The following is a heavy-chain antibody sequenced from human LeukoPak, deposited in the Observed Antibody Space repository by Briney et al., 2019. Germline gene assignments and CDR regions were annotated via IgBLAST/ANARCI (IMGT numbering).Heavy chain of an antibody. V-gene: IGHV4-4*07. CDR3: ARSRLITIFGVVTPTGDAFDI. D-gene: IGHD3-3*01. CDR1: GGSISSYY. J-gene: IGHJ3*02. Sequence: KPSETLSLTCTVSGGSISSYYWSWIRQPAGKGLEWIGRIYTSGSTNYNPYLKSRVTISVDKSKNQFSLKLSSVTAADTAVYYCARSRLITIFGVVTPTGDAFDIWGQGTMVTVSS. CDR2: IYTSGST.